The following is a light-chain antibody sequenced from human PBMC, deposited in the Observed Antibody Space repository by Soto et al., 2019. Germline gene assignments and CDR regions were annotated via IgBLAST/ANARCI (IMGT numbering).Light chain of an antibody. CDR3: AAWDDSLSGYV. J-gene: IGLJ1*01. CDR2: SHS. CDR1: SSNIGANT. Sequence: QSVLTQPPSASGTPGQRAASSCSGSSSNIGANTVNWYQQLPGAAPKLLIYSHSQRPSGVPDRFSGSKSGTSASLAISGLQSDDEADYYCAAWDDSLSGYVFGTGTKVTVL. V-gene: IGLV1-44*01.